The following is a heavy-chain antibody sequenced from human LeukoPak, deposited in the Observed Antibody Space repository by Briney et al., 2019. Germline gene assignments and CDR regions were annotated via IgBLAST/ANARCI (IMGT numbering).Heavy chain of an antibody. CDR3: ARLGPGYYYMDV. CDR1: GYTFTSYD. D-gene: IGHD3-16*01. Sequence: ASVKVSCKASGYTFTSYDINWVRQATGQGLEWMGWMNPNSGNTGYAQKFQGRVTITRNTSISTAYMELSSLRSEDTAVYYCARLGPGYYYMDVWGKGTTVTVSS. V-gene: IGHV1-8*03. CDR2: MNPNSGNT. J-gene: IGHJ6*03.